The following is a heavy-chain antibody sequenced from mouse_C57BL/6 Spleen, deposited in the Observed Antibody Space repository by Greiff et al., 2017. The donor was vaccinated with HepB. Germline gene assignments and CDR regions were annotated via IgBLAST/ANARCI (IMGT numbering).Heavy chain of an antibody. CDR2: ISSGGSYT. Sequence: EVQRVESGGDLVKPGGSLKLSCAASGFTFSSYGMSWVRQTPDKRLEWVATISSGGSYTYYPDRVKGRFTISRDNAKNTLYLQMSRLKSEDTAMYYCARQGLTGTTWFAYWGQGTLVTVSA. J-gene: IGHJ3*01. CDR1: GFTFSSYG. D-gene: IGHD4-1*01. CDR3: ARQGLTGTTWFAY. V-gene: IGHV5-6*01.